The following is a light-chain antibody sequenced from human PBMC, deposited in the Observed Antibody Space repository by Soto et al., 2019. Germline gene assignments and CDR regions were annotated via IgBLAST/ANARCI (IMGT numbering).Light chain of an antibody. Sequence: IQMTQSPSTLSVSVGDRVTITCRASQSISSWLAWYQPKPGRAPKLLIYKASSLESGVPSRFRGSGSGTEFTLTISSLQPDDFATYYGQQYNSQWTFCQGTKVDIK. CDR2: KAS. CDR1: QSISSW. J-gene: IGKJ1*01. CDR3: QQYNSQWT. V-gene: IGKV1-5*03.